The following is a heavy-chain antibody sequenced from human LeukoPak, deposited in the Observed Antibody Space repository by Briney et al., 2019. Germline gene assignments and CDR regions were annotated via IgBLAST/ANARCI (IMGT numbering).Heavy chain of an antibody. V-gene: IGHV3-21*01. J-gene: IGHJ4*02. D-gene: IGHD1-26*01. Sequence: PGGSLRLSCAASGFTFSSYSMNWVRQAPGKGLERVLSISSSSSYIYYADSVKGRFTISRDNAKNSLYLQMNSLRAEDTAVYYCAREYVGPWYFDYWGQGTLVTVSS. CDR1: GFTFSSYS. CDR3: AREYVGPWYFDY. CDR2: ISSSSSYI.